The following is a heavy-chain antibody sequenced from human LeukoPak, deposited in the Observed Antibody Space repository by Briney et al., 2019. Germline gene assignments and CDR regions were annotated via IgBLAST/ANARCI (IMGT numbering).Heavy chain of an antibody. CDR2: IYYSGST. Sequence: SETLSLTRTVSGGSISSSSYYWGSIRQPPGKGLEWHGSIYYSGSTYYNPSLKSRATISVATSKNQFSLKLSSVTAADTAVYYCARPRVAAAGRGWFDPWGQGTLVTVSS. CDR1: GGSISSSSYY. D-gene: IGHD6-13*01. J-gene: IGHJ5*02. CDR3: ARPRVAAAGRGWFDP. V-gene: IGHV4-39*01.